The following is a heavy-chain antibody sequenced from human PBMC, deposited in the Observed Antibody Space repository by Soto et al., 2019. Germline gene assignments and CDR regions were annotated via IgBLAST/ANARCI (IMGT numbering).Heavy chain of an antibody. Sequence: EVQLVESGGGVVQPGGSLRLSCAASGFTFSSYWMSWVRQAPGKGLEWVANIKQDGSEKYYVDSVKGRFTISRDNAKISLYLQMNSLRAEDTAVYYCARDRVAVAASNAFDIWGQGTMVTVSS. CDR3: ARDRVAVAASNAFDI. CDR2: IKQDGSEK. CDR1: GFTFSSYW. V-gene: IGHV3-7*01. D-gene: IGHD6-19*01. J-gene: IGHJ3*02.